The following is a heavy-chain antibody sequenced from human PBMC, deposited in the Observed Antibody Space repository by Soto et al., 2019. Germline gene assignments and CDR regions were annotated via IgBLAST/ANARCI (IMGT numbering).Heavy chain of an antibody. CDR2: MNPNSGNT. V-gene: IGHV1-8*01. D-gene: IGHD3-16*02. Sequence: ASVKVSCKASGYTFTSYDINWVRQATGQGLEWMGWMNPNSGNTGYAQKFQGRVTMTRNTSISTAYMELSSLRSEDTAVYYCVRGKRDIGAGSFDIWGQGTMVTV. J-gene: IGHJ3*02. CDR1: GYTFTSYD. CDR3: VRGKRDIGAGSFDI.